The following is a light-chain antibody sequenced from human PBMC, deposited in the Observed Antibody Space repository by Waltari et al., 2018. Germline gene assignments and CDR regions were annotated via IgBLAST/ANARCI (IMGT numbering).Light chain of an antibody. CDR1: SSDMGGYNY. CDR3: NSHSSSDTPSV. CDR2: DVN. Sequence: QSALTQSASVSGSPGQSITISCTGTSSDMGGYNYVSWYKQYPGEAPKVVIYDVNSRPSGVSNRFSGSKSGNTASLTISGLQAEDEADYYCNSHSSSDTPSVFGGGTKLTVL. J-gene: IGLJ3*02. V-gene: IGLV2-14*01.